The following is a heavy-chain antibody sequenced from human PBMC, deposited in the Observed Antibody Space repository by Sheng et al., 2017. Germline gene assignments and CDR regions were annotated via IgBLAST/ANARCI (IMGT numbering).Heavy chain of an antibody. CDR2: TNPNSGVT. Sequence: QVQLVQSGAEVKEPGASLKVSCKASGYTFVDYYIHWVRQAPGQGLEWMGWTNPNSGVTNYAQKFQGRVSMTRDTSLNTAYMELSRLRSDDTAVYYCARAGGNVRYFDSWGQGT. D-gene: IGHD3-10*02. J-gene: IGHJ4*02. V-gene: IGHV1-2*02. CDR1: GYTFVDYY. CDR3: ARAGGNVRYFDS.